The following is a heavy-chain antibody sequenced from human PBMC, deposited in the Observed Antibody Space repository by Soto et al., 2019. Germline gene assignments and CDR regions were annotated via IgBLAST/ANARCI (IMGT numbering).Heavy chain of an antibody. D-gene: IGHD6-13*01. CDR3: ASSAGLDHLLNYYGLNV. J-gene: IGHJ6*02. CDR1: GGTFTSTA. V-gene: IGHV1-69*01. CDR2: IIPVLGTP. Sequence: QVLVVQSSAEVKKPGSSVKVSCKASGGTFTSTAFSWVRQAPGQGLEWMGGIIPVLGTPNYAQKFQARLTVTTDASTTTVHMELSSLRSDDTAVYYCASSAGLDHLLNYYGLNVWGQGTTVTVSS.